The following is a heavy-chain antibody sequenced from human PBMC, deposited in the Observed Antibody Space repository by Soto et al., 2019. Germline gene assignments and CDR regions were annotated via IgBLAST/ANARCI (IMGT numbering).Heavy chain of an antibody. V-gene: IGHV1-18*01. J-gene: IGHJ4*02. CDR3: ARVKQGYDFFGDSGGPIFDY. CDR2: ISAYNGNT. D-gene: IGHD3-3*01. CDR1: GYTFTSYG. Sequence: ASVTVSCQASGYTFTSYGISWVRQAPGQGLEWMGWISAYNGNTNYAQKLQGRVTMTTDTSTSTAYMELRSLRSDDTAVYYCARVKQGYDFFGDSGGPIFDYWGQGTLVTVSS.